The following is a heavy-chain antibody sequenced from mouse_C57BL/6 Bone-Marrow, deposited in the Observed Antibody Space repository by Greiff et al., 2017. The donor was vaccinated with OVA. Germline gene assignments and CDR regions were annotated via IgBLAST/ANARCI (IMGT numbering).Heavy chain of an antibody. D-gene: IGHD1-1*01. CDR3: ARHPSYYYGSSPYYAMDY. CDR2: IWSDGST. V-gene: IGHV2-6-1*01. Sequence: VKLMESGPGLVAPSQSLSITCTVSGFSLTSYGVHWVRQPPGKGLEWLVVIWSDGSTTYNSALKSRLSISKDNSKSQVFLKMNSLQTDDTAMYYCARHPSYYYGSSPYYAMDYWGQGTSVTVSS. CDR1: GFSLTSYG. J-gene: IGHJ4*01.